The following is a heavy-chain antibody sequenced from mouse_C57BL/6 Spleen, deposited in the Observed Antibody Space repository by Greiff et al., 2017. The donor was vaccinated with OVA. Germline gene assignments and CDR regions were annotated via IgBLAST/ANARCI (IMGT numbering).Heavy chain of an antibody. J-gene: IGHJ4*01. V-gene: IGHV5-17*01. Sequence: EVMLVESGGGLVKPGGSLKLSCAASGFTFSDYGMHWVRQAPETGLEWVAYISSGSSTIYYADTVQGRFTISRDNAKNTLFLQMTSLRSEDTAMYDWARGGDSYDAMDYWGQGTSVTVSS. CDR1: GFTFSDYG. CDR3: ARGGDSYDAMDY. D-gene: IGHD3-3*01. CDR2: ISSGSSTI.